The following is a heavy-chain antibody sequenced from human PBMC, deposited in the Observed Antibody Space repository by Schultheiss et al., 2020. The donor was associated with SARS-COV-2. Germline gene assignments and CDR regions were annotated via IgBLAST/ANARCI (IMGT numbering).Heavy chain of an antibody. CDR2: ISYDGSNK. CDR3: AKCIGVDYGANVPRSGAGMDV. V-gene: IGHV3-30*18. D-gene: IGHD4-17*01. Sequence: GGSLRLSCAASGFTFSSYGMHWVRQAPGKGLEWVAVISYDGSNKYYADSVKGRFTISRDNSKNTLYLQMNSLRAEDTAVYYCAKCIGVDYGANVPRSGAGMDVWGQGTTVTVSS. J-gene: IGHJ6*02. CDR1: GFTFSSYG.